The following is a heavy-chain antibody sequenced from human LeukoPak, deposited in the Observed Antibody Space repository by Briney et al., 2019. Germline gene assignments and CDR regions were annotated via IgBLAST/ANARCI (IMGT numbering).Heavy chain of an antibody. CDR1: GGTFSSYA. CDR2: IIPIFGTA. V-gene: IGHV1-69*05. D-gene: IGHD5-18*01. Sequence: SVKVSCKASGGTFSSYAISWVRQAPGQGLEWMGRIIPIFGTANYAQKFQGRVAITTDESTSTAYMELSSLRSEDTAVYYCARGAAMVAYYFDYWGQGTLVTVSS. CDR3: ARGAAMVAYYFDY. J-gene: IGHJ4*02.